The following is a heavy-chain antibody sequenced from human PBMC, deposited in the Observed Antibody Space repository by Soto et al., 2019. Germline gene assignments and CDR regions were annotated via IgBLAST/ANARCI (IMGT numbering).Heavy chain of an antibody. J-gene: IGHJ6*02. D-gene: IGHD5-18*01. CDR3: GRCRTDSYAMDV. V-gene: IGHV1-18*01. CDR1: GYSFTSYG. CDR2: ISPYNGRT. Sequence: ASVKVSFKASGYSFTSYGIGWLRQVPGQGPEWMGWISPYNGRTNYAQSVKGRVVMTTDISTNTVYLELRSLRSDDSAIYYCGRCRTDSYAMDVWGQGTTVTVSS.